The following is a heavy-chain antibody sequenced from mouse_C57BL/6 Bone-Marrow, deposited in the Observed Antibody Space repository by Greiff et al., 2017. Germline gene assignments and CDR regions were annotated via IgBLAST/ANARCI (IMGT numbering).Heavy chain of an antibody. Sequence: QVQLQQSGAELARPGASVKLSCKASGYTFTSYGISWVKQRTGQGLEWIGEIYPRSGNTYYNEKFKGKATLTADKSSSTAYMKLRSLTSEDSAVYFCAREGVVPDYGSTHYYAMDYWGQGTSVTVAS. V-gene: IGHV1-81*01. CDR3: AREGVVPDYGSTHYYAMDY. D-gene: IGHD1-1*01. J-gene: IGHJ4*01. CDR2: IYPRSGNT. CDR1: GYTFTSYG.